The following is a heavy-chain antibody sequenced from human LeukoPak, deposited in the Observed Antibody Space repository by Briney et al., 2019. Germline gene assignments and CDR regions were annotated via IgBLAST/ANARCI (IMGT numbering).Heavy chain of an antibody. CDR3: AREGYCSGVNCYSFGF. CDR1: GYTFTSYG. CDR2: ISAYNGNT. V-gene: IGHV1-18*01. Sequence: GASVKVSCKASGYTFTSYGISWVRQAPGQGLEWMGWISAYNGNTNYAQKLQGRVTMTRDMSTSTVYMDLSSLRSEDTAVYFCAREGYCSGVNCYSFGFWGQGSLVTVSS. D-gene: IGHD2-15*01. J-gene: IGHJ4*02.